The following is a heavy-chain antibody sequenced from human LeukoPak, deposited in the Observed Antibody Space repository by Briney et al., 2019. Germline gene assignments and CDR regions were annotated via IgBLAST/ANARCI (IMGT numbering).Heavy chain of an antibody. CDR3: AGQRTTGGGGAFNDAFDI. V-gene: IGHV4-39*07. CDR2: IYYSGST. Sequence: SETLSLTCTVSGGSISSSSYYWGWIRQPPGKGLEWIGSIYYSGSTYYNPSLKSRVTISVDTSKNQFSLKLSSVTAADTAVYYCAGQRTTGGGGAFNDAFDIWGQGTMVTVSS. J-gene: IGHJ3*02. CDR1: GGSISSSSYY. D-gene: IGHD4-17*01.